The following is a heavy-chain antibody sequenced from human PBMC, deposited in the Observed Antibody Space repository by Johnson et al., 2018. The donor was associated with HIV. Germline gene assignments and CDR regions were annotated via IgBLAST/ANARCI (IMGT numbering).Heavy chain of an antibody. V-gene: IGHV3-30*02. D-gene: IGHD3-22*01. J-gene: IGHJ3*02. Sequence: QMQLVESGGGVVQPGGSLRLSCAASGFTFSSYGMHWVRQAPGKGLAWVALIRYDGSKKYYADSVKGRFTISRDNSKNTMDLQMNSLRAEDTAVYYCAKEYYYDSSGFPDAFDIWGQGTMVTVSS. CDR3: AKEYYYDSSGFPDAFDI. CDR1: GFTFSSYG. CDR2: IRYDGSKK.